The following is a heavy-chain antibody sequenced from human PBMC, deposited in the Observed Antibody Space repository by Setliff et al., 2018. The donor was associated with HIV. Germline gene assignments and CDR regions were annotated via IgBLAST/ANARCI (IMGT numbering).Heavy chain of an antibody. CDR3: TLLAVSSKKEWKTFDF. D-gene: IGHD6-19*01. J-gene: IGHJ4*02. CDR1: GYTLNELS. Sequence: GASVKVSCKVSGYTLNELSIHWVRQAPGEGLEWVGGFDRQHGGTVYAQKFQGRVRMAEDTSTDTAYMDLSSLRSEDTATYYCTLLAVSSKKEWKTFDFWGQGTLVTV. CDR2: FDRQHGGT. V-gene: IGHV1-24*01.